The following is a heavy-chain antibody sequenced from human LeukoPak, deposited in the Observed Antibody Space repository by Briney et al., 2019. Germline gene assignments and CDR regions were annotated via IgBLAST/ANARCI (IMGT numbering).Heavy chain of an antibody. CDR1: GGSFSGYY. CDR3: AREADGTGESSLDY. V-gene: IGHV4-34*01. Sequence: PSETLSLTCAVYGGSFSGYYWSWIRQPPGKGLEWIGEINHSGSTNYNPSLKSRVTISVDTSKNQFSLKLSSVTAADTAVYYCAREADGTGESSLDYWGQGTLVTVSS. D-gene: IGHD7-27*01. J-gene: IGHJ4*02. CDR2: INHSGST.